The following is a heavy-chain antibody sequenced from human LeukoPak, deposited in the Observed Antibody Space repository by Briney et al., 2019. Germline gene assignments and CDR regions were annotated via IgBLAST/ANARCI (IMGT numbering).Heavy chain of an antibody. CDR2: IWYDGSNK. CDR3: AKEVPMVRGVKYFDY. CDR1: GFTFSSYG. V-gene: IGHV3-33*06. J-gene: IGHJ4*02. D-gene: IGHD3-10*01. Sequence: GGSLRLSCAASGFTFSSYGMHWVRQAPGKGLEWVAVIWYDGSNKYYADSVKGRFTISRDNSKNTLYLQMNSLRAEDTAVYYCAKEVPMVRGVKYFDYWGQGTLVTVSS.